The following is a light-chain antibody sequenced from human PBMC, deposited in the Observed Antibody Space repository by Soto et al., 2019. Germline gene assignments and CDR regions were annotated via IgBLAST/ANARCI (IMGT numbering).Light chain of an antibody. CDR3: LRHNSYPFT. V-gene: IGKV1-17*01. J-gene: IGKJ2*01. Sequence: DIRMTQSPSSLSASVGDRVTITCRASQGISNDLGWYQQKPGKAPKRLIYAVSSLQSAVPSRFRGSGSGTAFTLSIRGLEPEDFSNCYCLRHNSYPFTFGQGTKLEIK. CDR1: QGISND. CDR2: AVS.